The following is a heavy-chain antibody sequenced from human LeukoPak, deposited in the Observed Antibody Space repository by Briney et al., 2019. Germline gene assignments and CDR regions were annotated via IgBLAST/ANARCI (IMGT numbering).Heavy chain of an antibody. Sequence: ASVKVSCKVSGYTLTELSMHWVRQAPGKGLEWMGGFDPEDGETIYAQKFQGRVTMAEDTSTDTAYMELSSLRSEDTAVYYCATGRGNGYKETLDYWGQGTLVTVSS. J-gene: IGHJ4*02. D-gene: IGHD5-24*01. V-gene: IGHV1-24*01. CDR3: ATGRGNGYKETLDY. CDR2: FDPEDGET. CDR1: GYTLTELS.